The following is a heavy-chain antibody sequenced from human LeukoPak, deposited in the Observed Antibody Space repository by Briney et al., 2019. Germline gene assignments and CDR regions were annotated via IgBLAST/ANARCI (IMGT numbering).Heavy chain of an antibody. CDR2: IYLRGSA. CDR1: AGSFSVYH. J-gene: IGHJ5*02. V-gene: IGHV4-34*01. D-gene: IGHD3-9*01. CDR3: ARGFHWSSRWCDP. Sequence: SETLSLTCGLYAGSFSVYHWTWVRLRPGKGLDWIGDIYLRGSAHYNPSPKSRATISVDTSHKQFSLILHSVDAANTASYYCARGFHWSSRWCDPWGGGTLVTVSS.